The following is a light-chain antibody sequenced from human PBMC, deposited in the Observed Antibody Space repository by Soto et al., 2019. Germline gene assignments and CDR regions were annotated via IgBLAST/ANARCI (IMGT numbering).Light chain of an antibody. Sequence: DIPMTQSPSTLSASVGDRVTITCRASQSISTWLAWYQQKPGKAPKLLIYKASSLESGVPSRFSGSGSGTEFTLIISSLQPDDFATYYCQQYNTYRTFGQGTKVEIK. CDR3: QQYNTYRT. J-gene: IGKJ1*01. V-gene: IGKV1-5*03. CDR1: QSISTW. CDR2: KAS.